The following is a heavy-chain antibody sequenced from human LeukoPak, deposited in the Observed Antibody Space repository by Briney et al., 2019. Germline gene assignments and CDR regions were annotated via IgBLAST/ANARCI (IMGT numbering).Heavy chain of an antibody. J-gene: IGHJ4*02. CDR2: ITSGSSYI. D-gene: IGHD2-15*01. CDR3: ARDVAKFTRRGIDY. Sequence: PGGSLRLSCAASGFTFSSYIMNWVRQAPGKGLEWVSSITSGSSYIYYADSVRGRFTISRDNAKNSLYLQMNSLRAEDTAVYYCARDVAKFTRRGIDYWGQGTLVTVSS. V-gene: IGHV3-21*01. CDR1: GFTFSSYI.